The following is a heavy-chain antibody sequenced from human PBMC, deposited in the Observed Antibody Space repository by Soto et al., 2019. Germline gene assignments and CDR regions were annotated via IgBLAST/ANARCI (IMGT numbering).Heavy chain of an antibody. J-gene: IGHJ6*02. V-gene: IGHV1-69*12. CDR3: ARADQPRDYYYGMDV. CDR2: IIPIFGTA. Sequence: QVQLVQSGAEVKKPGSSVKVSCKASGGTFSSYGISWVRQAPGQGLEWMGGIIPIFGTANYAQKFQGRVTITADESTSTAYMELSSLRSEDTAVSYCARADQPRDYYYGMDVWGQGTTVTVSS. CDR1: GGTFSSYG.